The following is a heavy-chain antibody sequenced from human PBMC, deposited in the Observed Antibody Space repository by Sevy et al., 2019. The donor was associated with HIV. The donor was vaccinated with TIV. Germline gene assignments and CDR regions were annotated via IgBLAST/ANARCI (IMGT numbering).Heavy chain of an antibody. Sequence: SETLSLTCTVSGYSISSGYYWGWIRQPPGKGLEWIGSIYHSGSTYYNPSLKSRVTISVDTSKNQFSLKLSSVTAADTAVYYCARERYCSGGSCYPPNWFDPWVQGTLVTVSS. D-gene: IGHD2-15*01. J-gene: IGHJ5*02. CDR3: ARERYCSGGSCYPPNWFDP. V-gene: IGHV4-38-2*02. CDR1: GYSISSGYY. CDR2: IYHSGST.